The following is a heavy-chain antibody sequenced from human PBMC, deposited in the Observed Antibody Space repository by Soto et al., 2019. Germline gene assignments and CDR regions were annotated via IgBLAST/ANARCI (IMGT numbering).Heavy chain of an antibody. V-gene: IGHV3-48*01. CDR3: SKGHAFGGFFDDY. CDR1: GFTFSSYP. J-gene: IGHJ4*02. CDR2: ISSGSSNI. Sequence: PGGSLRLSCAASGFTFSSYPMSWVRQAPGKGLEWISYISSGSSNIYYADSVKGRFTISRDNAKNSLYLQMNSLRAEDTAVYYCSKGHAFGGFFDDYSGQRTPVPVSA. D-gene: IGHD3-16*02.